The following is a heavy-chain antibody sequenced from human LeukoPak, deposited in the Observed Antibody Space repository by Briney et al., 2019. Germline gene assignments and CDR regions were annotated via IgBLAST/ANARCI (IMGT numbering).Heavy chain of an antibody. CDR1: GFTFSSYS. CDR3: ARAVEMATSYYGMDV. CDR2: ISSSSSYI. J-gene: IGHJ6*02. D-gene: IGHD5-24*01. Sequence: PGGSLRLSCAASGFTFSSYSMNWVHQAPGKGLEWVSSISSSSSYIYYADSVKGRFTISRDNAKNSLYLQMNSLRAEDTAVYYCARAVEMATSYYGMDVWGQGTTVTVSS. V-gene: IGHV3-21*01.